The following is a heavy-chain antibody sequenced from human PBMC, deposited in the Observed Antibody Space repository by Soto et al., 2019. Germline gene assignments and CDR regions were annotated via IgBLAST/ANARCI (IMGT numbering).Heavy chain of an antibody. V-gene: IGHV3-23*01. CDR2: ISGRVGTT. CDR1: GFTFSRYA. J-gene: IGHJ3*02. Sequence: EVQLLETGGGLVELGGSLRLSCAASGFTFSRYAMSWVRQAPGKGLEWVAAISGRVGTTFYADSVKGLFTISRDNSKHMLDLLMNSLRAEDPAVFYCASAQSTVPHGAFDIWGPGTMVRVSS. CDR3: ASAQSTVPHGAFDI. D-gene: IGHD4-17*01.